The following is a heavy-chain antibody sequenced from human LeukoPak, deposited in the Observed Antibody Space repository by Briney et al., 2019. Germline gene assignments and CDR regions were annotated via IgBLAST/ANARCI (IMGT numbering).Heavy chain of an antibody. CDR3: AKSGLNRFDY. D-gene: IGHD2-15*01. J-gene: IGHJ4*02. Sequence: GGSMRLSCAASGFTFSTYAMSWVRQAPGKGLEWVSSFSGSGGNTYYAYSVMGRFTISRDNSKNTLYLQLNSLRAEDTAVYYCAKSGLNRFDYWGQGTLVTVSS. CDR1: GFTFSTYA. V-gene: IGHV3-23*01. CDR2: FSGSGGNT.